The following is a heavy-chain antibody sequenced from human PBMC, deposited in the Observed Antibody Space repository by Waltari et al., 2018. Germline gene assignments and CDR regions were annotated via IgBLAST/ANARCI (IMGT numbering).Heavy chain of an antibody. Sequence: EVQLVESGGGLVQPGGSLRLSCSASGFTFRRYSMSWVRQAPGKGLEWFSYISSSSTAIYYADSVKGRFTISRDNAKNSLYLQVNSLRAEDTAVYYCAREYSSSSGKLFDYWGQGTLVTVSS. CDR3: AREYSSSSGKLFDY. J-gene: IGHJ4*02. D-gene: IGHD6-6*01. CDR2: ISSSSTAI. CDR1: GFTFRRYS. V-gene: IGHV3-48*01.